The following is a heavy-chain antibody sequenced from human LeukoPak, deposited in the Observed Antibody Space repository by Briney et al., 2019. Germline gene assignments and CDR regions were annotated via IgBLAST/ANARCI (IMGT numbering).Heavy chain of an antibody. V-gene: IGHV3-30-3*01. Sequence: GRSLILSCAASGFTFSSYTMHWVRQAPGKGLEWVAVVSHNGPDKYYADSVKGRFTISRDNSKNTLYLQMSSLRADDTAVYYCARDDYWGQGTLVTVSS. CDR3: ARDDY. CDR1: GFTFSSYT. J-gene: IGHJ4*02. CDR2: VSHNGPDK.